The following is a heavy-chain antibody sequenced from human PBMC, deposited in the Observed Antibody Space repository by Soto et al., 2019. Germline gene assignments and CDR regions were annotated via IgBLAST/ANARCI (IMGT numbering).Heavy chain of an antibody. J-gene: IGHJ3*02. D-gene: IGHD2-15*01. CDR1: GGTFSSYA. CDR3: AREKRVVVAARNAFDI. V-gene: IGHV1-69*12. Sequence: QVQLVQSGAEVKKPGSSVKVSCKASGGTFSSYAISWVRQAPGHGLEWMGGIIPIFGTANYAQKFQGSVTITADEPTSTAYMELSSQRSEDTAVYYCAREKRVVVAARNAFDIWGLGTMVTVSS. CDR2: IIPIFGTA.